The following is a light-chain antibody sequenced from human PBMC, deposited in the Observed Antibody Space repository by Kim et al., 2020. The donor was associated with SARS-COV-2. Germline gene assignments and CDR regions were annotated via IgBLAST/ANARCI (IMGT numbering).Light chain of an antibody. CDR2: DVS. J-gene: IGLJ2*01. Sequence: QSALTQPASVSGSPGQSITMSCTGTSSDVGGYNYVSWYQQHPGKAPKLMIYDVSNRPSGVSNRFSGSKSGNTASLTISGLQAEDEADYYCISYTSSNTLVFGGGTQLTVL. CDR3: ISYTSSNTLV. V-gene: IGLV2-14*03. CDR1: SSDVGGYNY.